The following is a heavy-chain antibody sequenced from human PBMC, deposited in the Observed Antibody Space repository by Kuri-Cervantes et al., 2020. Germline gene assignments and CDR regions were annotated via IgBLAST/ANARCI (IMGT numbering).Heavy chain of an antibody. J-gene: IGHJ4*02. D-gene: IGHD3-22*01. Sequence: SVKVSCKASGGTFSSYAISWVRQAPGQGLEWMGGIIPIFGTANYAQKFQGRVTITADESTSTAYMELSSLRSEDTAVYYCARDNSKPEYCYDSSGYYQDFDYWGQGTLVTVSS. CDR3: ARDNSKPEYCYDSSGYYQDFDY. V-gene: IGHV1-69*13. CDR1: GGTFSSYA. CDR2: IIPIFGTA.